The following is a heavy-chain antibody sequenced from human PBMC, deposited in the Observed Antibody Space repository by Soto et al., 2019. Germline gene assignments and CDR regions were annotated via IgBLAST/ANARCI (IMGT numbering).Heavy chain of an antibody. V-gene: IGHV1-69*01. D-gene: IGHD6-25*01. CDR1: GGTFNNFA. CDR2: IMPVFHTT. CDR3: ATATISPVSATLYHYGMDV. J-gene: IGHJ6*02. Sequence: QVQLVQSGAEVKKPGSSVKVSCQASGGTFNNFAFTWVRQAPGQGLEWLGGIMPVFHTTNIAQTCQDRITVTADDFTTTVYMEMTSLRYDDTAVYYCATATISPVSATLYHYGMDVWGQGTTVTVSS.